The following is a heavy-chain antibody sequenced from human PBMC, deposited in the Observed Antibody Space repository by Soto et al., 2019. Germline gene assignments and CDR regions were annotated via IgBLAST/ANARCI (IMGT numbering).Heavy chain of an antibody. D-gene: IGHD1-1*01. J-gene: IGHJ6*02. Sequence: EVQLLESGGGLVQPGGSLRLSCAASGFTFSTYAMNWVRQAPGNGLEWVSAFSGSGGSIHYADSVKGRFPISRDNSKNTLYLQMNSLRGEDTAVYHCVKGYWKGDVWGQGTTVTVSS. V-gene: IGHV3-23*01. CDR2: FSGSGGSI. CDR1: GFTFSTYA. CDR3: VKGYWKGDV.